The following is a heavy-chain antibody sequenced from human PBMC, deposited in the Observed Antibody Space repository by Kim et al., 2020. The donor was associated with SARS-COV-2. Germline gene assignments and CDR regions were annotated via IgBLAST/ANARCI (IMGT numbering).Heavy chain of an antibody. J-gene: IGHJ4*02. CDR2: ISGSGGST. CDR1: GFTFSSYA. D-gene: IGHD6-19*01. V-gene: IGHV3-23*01. Sequence: GGSLRLSCAASGFTFSSYAMSWVRQAPGKGLEWVSAISGSGGSTYYADSVKGRFTISRDNSKNTLYLQMNSLRAEDTAVYYCAKDLNFGDIAVAGSIFDYWGQGTLVTVSS. CDR3: AKDLNFGDIAVAGSIFDY.